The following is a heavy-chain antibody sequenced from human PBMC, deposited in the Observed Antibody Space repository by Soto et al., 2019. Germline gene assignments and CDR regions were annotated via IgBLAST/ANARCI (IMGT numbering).Heavy chain of an antibody. CDR3: ARDRATMYSPGWFDP. V-gene: IGHV1-18*01. CDR2: ISAYNGNT. D-gene: IGHD6-13*01. CDR1: GYTFTSSG. J-gene: IGHJ5*02. Sequence: QVQLVQSGAELKKPGASVKVSCKASGYTFTSSGISWVRQAPGQGLAWMGWISAYNGNTNYAQKLQGRVTMTTDTSTRTAYMELRSLRSDDTAVYYCARDRATMYSPGWFDPWGQGTLVTVSS.